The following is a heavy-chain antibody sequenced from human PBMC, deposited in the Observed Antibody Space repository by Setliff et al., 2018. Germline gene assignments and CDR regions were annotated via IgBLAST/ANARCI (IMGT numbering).Heavy chain of an antibody. CDR3: ARRLPYYGMDV. J-gene: IGHJ6*02. V-gene: IGHV3-11*06. CDR2: IRSSNSYT. CDR1: GLSYINDW. Sequence: AGGSLRLSCTASGLSYINDWVSWVRQAPGKGLEWVSYIRSSNSYTNYADSVKGRSIIYRDNARNSLHLQMNSLRAEDTAIYFCARRLPYYGMDVWGQGTTVTVSS. D-gene: IGHD2-15*01.